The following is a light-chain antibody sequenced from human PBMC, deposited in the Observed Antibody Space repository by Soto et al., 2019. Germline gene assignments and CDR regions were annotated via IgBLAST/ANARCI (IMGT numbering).Light chain of an antibody. V-gene: IGLV2-14*01. Sequence: QSALTQPASVSGSPGQSITISCTGTSSDVGGYNYVSWYQQHPGKAPKLMIYEVSNRPSGVSNRFYCSKSGNTASLTISGLQAEDEADYYRSSYTSSSTRVFGGGTKLTVL. CDR3: SSYTSSSTRV. CDR1: SSDVGGYNY. CDR2: EVS. J-gene: IGLJ3*02.